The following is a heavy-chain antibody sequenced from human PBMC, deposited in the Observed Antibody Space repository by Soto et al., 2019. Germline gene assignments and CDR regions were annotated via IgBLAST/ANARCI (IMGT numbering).Heavy chain of an antibody. Sequence: QVQLVESGGGVVQAGGSLRLSCAASGFTFSGYGMHWVRQAPGKGLEWVAGIWHDGTNKYYADSVKGRFTISRDNSKNTLYLQMNSLRAEDTAVYFCARGTGDFDYWGQGTLVTVSS. CDR3: ARGTGDFDY. D-gene: IGHD1-1*01. CDR1: GFTFSGYG. J-gene: IGHJ4*02. CDR2: IWHDGTNK. V-gene: IGHV3-33*01.